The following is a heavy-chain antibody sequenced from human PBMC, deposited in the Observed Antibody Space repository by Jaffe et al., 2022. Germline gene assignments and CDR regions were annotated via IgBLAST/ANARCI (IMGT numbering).Heavy chain of an antibody. CDR2: IYSGGST. D-gene: IGHD4-17*01. J-gene: IGHJ3*02. V-gene: IGHV3-53*02. Sequence: EVQLVETGGGLIQPGGSLRLSCAASGFTVSSNYMSWVRQAPGKGLEWVSVIYSGGSTYYADSVKGRFTISRDNSKNTLYLQMNSLRAEDTAVYYCASPRGRTSGWHDYGDYGIGGDDAFDIWGQGTMVTVSS. CDR3: ASPRGRTSGWHDYGDYGIGGDDAFDI. CDR1: GFTVSSNY.